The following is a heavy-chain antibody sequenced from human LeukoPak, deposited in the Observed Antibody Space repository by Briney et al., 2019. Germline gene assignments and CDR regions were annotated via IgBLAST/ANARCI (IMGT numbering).Heavy chain of an antibody. CDR1: GYSFTKFW. V-gene: IGHV5-51*01. D-gene: IGHD3-3*01. J-gene: IGHJ4*02. CDR3: ARSLYDFWSGYYPTFDY. CDR2: IYPGDSDT. Sequence: GESLKISCKGSGYSFTKFWIGWVRQMPGKGLEWMGIIYPGDSDTRYSPSFQGQVTISADKSISTAYLQWSSLKASDTAMYYCARSLYDFWSGYYPTFDYWGQGTLVTVSS.